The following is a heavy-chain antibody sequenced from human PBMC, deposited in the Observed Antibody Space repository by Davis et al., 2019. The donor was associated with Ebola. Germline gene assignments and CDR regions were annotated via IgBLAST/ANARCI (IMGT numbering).Heavy chain of an antibody. CDR3: ARGEGIAALDDWFDP. CDR1: GGSFRGYY. V-gene: IGHV4-34*01. D-gene: IGHD6-6*01. CDR2: INHSGST. J-gene: IGHJ5*02. Sequence: GSLRLSCAVYGGSFRGYYWSWIRQPPGKGLEWIGEINHSGSTNYNPSLKSRVTISVDTSKNQFSLKLSSVTAADTAVYYCARGEGIAALDDWFDPWGQGTLVTVSS.